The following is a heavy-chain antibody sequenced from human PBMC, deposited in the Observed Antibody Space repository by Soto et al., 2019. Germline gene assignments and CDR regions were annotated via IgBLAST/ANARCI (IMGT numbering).Heavy chain of an antibody. CDR3: ARTGYYYGSGSPSNWFDP. CDR1: GGTFSSYT. D-gene: IGHD3-10*01. V-gene: IGHV1-69*02. CDR2: IIPILGIA. Sequence: SVKVSCKASGGTFSSYTISWVRQAPGQGLEWMGRIIPILGIANYAQKFQGRVTITADKSTSTAYMELSSLRSEDTAVYYCARTGYYYGSGSPSNWFDPWGQGTLVTVS. J-gene: IGHJ5*02.